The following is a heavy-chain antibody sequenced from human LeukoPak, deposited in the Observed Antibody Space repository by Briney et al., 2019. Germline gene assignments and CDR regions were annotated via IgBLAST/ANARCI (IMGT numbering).Heavy chain of an antibody. J-gene: IGHJ4*02. V-gene: IGHV3-23*01. CDR3: ARIYSSSSPHFDY. CDR2: SGSGDST. D-gene: IGHD6-6*01. Sequence: GGSLRLSCAASGFTFSSYAMSWVRLAPGKRLEWVSSSGSGDSTYYTDSVKGRFTISRDNSKNTLYLQMNSLRAEDTAVYYCARIYSSSSPHFDYWGQGTLVTVSS. CDR1: GFTFSSYA.